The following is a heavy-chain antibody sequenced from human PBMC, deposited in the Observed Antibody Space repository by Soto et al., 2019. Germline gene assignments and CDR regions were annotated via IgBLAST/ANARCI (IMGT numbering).Heavy chain of an antibody. J-gene: IGHJ1*01. CDR1: GFTFSSYW. CDR3: ARLPNKGPQN. CDR2: ISTDASSP. Sequence: EVQLVESGGGLVQPGGSLRLSCAASGFTFSSYWMHWVRHAPGKGLVWVSSISTDASSPSYADPGKGRLTISRDNAKNTLYLQMNRLRGEDTSVDYGARLPNKGPQNWGQGPLVIVSP. V-gene: IGHV3-74*01.